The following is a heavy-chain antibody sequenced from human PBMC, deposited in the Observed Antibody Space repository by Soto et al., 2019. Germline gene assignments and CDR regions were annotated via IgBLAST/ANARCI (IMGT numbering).Heavy chain of an antibody. CDR1: GGTFSSYA. CDR3: ARTVRLLEWLRREYYYYGMDV. Sequence: QVQLVQSGAEVKKPGSSVKVSCKASGGTFSSYAISWVRQAPGQGLEWMGGIIPIFGTANYAQQFQGRVTITADESTSTAYMELSSLRSVDTAVYYCARTVRLLEWLRREYYYYGMDVWGQGTTVTVSS. J-gene: IGHJ6*02. CDR2: IIPIFGTA. V-gene: IGHV1-69*01. D-gene: IGHD3-3*01.